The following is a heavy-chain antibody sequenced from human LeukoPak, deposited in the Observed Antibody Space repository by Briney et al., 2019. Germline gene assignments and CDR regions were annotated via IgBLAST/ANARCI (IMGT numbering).Heavy chain of an antibody. V-gene: IGHV3-7*01. Sequence: GGSLRLSCAASGFTFSNTAMSWVRQAPGKGLEWVANIKQDGSEKYYVDSVKGRFTISRDNAKNSLYLQMNSLRAEDTAVYYCARGPTRANSTDYWGQGALVTVSS. J-gene: IGHJ4*02. CDR1: GFTFSNTA. CDR2: IKQDGSEK. CDR3: ARGPTRANSTDY. D-gene: IGHD2/OR15-2a*01.